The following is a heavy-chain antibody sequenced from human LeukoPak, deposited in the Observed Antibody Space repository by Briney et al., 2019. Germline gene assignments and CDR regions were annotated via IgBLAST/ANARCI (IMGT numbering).Heavy chain of an antibody. CDR2: IYSGGSV. J-gene: IGHJ4*02. D-gene: IGHD6-13*01. V-gene: IGHV3-53*01. CDR3: ASTESYSSSWYGDIFDY. Sequence: GGSLRLSCAASGFTVSSNYMNWVRQAPGKGLEWVSVIYSGGSVYYADSVKGRFTISRDNAKNSLYLQMNSLRAEDTAVYYCASTESYSSSWYGDIFDYWGQGTLVTVSS. CDR1: GFTVSSNY.